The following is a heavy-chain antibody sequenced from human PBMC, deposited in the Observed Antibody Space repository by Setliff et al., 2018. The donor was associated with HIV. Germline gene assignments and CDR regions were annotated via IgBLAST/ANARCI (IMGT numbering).Heavy chain of an antibody. CDR2: INTETGNP. V-gene: IGHV7-4-1*02. D-gene: IGHD6-13*01. Sequence: GASVKVSCKASGYTLTTFGISWVRQAPGQGLEWMGWINTETGNPMYAQGFTGRFVFSLDTSVSTAYLQMNSLRVDDTALYYCARARSRQLVSTAPPYHFDYWGRGTLVTVSS. CDR1: GYTLTTFG. J-gene: IGHJ4*01. CDR3: ARARSRQLVSTAPPYHFDY.